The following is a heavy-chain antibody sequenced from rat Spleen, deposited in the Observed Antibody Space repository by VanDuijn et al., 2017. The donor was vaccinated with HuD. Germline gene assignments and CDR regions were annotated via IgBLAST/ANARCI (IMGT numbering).Heavy chain of an antibody. Sequence: EVHLVESGGGLVQPGRSLKLSCAASGFIFNNYYMVWVRQAPTKGLEWVAYISTAGSNTFYRDSVKGRFTISRDNAKSALYLKMDSLRSEDTATYYCAAAGTRVSRFAYWGQGTLVTVSS. D-gene: IGHD1-4*01. CDR1: GFIFNNYY. CDR2: ISTAGSNT. V-gene: IGHV5-27*01. CDR3: AAAGTRVSRFAY. J-gene: IGHJ3*01.